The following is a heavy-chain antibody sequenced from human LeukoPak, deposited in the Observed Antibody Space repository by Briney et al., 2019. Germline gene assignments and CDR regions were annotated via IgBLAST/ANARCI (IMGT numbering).Heavy chain of an antibody. CDR3: ARTVEMATIDY. V-gene: IGHV4-34*01. CDR1: GGSFSGYY. D-gene: IGHD5-24*01. CDR2: MNHSGST. J-gene: IGHJ4*02. Sequence: SETLSLTCAVYGGSFSGYYWSWIRQPPGKGLEWIGEMNHSGSTNYNPSLKSRVTISVDTSKNQFSLKLNSVTAANTAVYYCARTVEMATIDYWGQGTLVTVSS.